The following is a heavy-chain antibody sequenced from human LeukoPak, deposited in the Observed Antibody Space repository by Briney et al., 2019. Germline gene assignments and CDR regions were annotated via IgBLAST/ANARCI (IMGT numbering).Heavy chain of an antibody. J-gene: IGHJ4*02. Sequence: ASVKVSCQASGYTFTSYGISWVRQAPGQGLEWMGWISAYNGNTNYAQKLQGRVTMTTDTSTSTAYMELRSLRSDDTAVYYCARDLYDGNSARDPIGIQLWLHWGQGTLVTVSS. CDR3: ARDLYDGNSARDPIGIQLWLH. CDR1: GYTFTSYG. V-gene: IGHV1-18*04. CDR2: ISAYNGNT. D-gene: IGHD5-18*01.